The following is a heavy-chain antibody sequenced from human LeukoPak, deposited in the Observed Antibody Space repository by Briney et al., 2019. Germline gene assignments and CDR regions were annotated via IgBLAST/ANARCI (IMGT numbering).Heavy chain of an antibody. D-gene: IGHD2-15*01. CDR2: IYYSGST. V-gene: IGHV4-30-4*08. J-gene: IGHJ5*02. Sequence: PSETPSLTCTVSGGSISSGDYYWSWIRQPPGKGLEWIGYIYYSGSTYYNPSLKSRVTISVDTSKNQFSLKLSSVTAADTAVYYCARVRYCSGGSCHVWGFDPWGQGTLVTVSS. CDR1: GGSISSGDYY. CDR3: ARVRYCSGGSCHVWGFDP.